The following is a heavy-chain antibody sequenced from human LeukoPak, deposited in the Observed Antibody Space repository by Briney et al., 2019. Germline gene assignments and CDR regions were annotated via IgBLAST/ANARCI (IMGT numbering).Heavy chain of an antibody. D-gene: IGHD3-22*01. J-gene: IGHJ4*02. Sequence: SETLSLTCTVSGGSISSYYWSWIRQPPGKGLEWIGYIYYSGSTNYNPFLKSRVTISVDTSKNQFSLKLSSVTAADTAVYYCARGGLYYYDSSGYSAFDYWGQGTLVTVSS. V-gene: IGHV4-59*01. CDR2: IYYSGST. CDR1: GGSISSYY. CDR3: ARGGLYYYDSSGYSAFDY.